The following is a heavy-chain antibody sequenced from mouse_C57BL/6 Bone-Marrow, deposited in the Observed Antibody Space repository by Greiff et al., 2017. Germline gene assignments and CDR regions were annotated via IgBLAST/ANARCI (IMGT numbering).Heavy chain of an antibody. J-gene: IGHJ2*01. D-gene: IGHD1-1*01. CDR3: ASHYYYGSSYEDY. V-gene: IGHV1-54*01. CDR2: INPGSGGT. CDR1: GYAFTNYL. Sequence: QVQLQQSGAELVRPGTSVKVSCKASGYAFTNYLIEWVKQRPGQGLEWIGVINPGSGGTNYNEKFKGKATLTADKSSSTAYMQLSSLTSEDSAVYFCASHYYYGSSYEDYWGQGNTLTVSS.